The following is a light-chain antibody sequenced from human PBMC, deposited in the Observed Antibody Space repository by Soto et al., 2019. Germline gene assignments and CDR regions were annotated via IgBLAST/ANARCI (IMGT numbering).Light chain of an antibody. CDR3: QQSYSLPLT. CDR2: KAS. J-gene: IGKJ3*01. Sequence: DIQMTQSPSTLSASVGDRVTITCRASQSISSWLAWYQQKPGKAPKLLIYKASTLKSGVPPRFSGSGSGSEFTLTISGLQPDDFAIYFCQQSYSLPLTFGPGTKVDIK. CDR1: QSISSW. V-gene: IGKV1-5*03.